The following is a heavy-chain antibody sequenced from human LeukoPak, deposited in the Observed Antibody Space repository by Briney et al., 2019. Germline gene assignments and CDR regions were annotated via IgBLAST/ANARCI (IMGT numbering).Heavy chain of an antibody. CDR3: AKDRSLRYYGSGSYYYFDY. D-gene: IGHD3-10*01. Sequence: GGSLGLSCAASGFTVSSNYMSWVRQAPGKGLEWVSVIYSGGSTYYADSVKGRFTISRDNSKNTLYLQMNSLRAEDTAVYYCAKDRSLRYYGSGSYYYFDYWGQGTLVTVSS. CDR1: GFTVSSNY. V-gene: IGHV3-53*01. CDR2: IYSGGST. J-gene: IGHJ4*02.